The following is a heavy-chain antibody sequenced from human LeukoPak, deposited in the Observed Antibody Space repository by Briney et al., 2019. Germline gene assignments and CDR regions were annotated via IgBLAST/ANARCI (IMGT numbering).Heavy chain of an antibody. J-gene: IGHJ5*02. CDR2: IRYDGSNK. CDR1: GFTFSSYG. D-gene: IGHD2-2*01. CDR3: AKDGAPIVVVPAAPFDP. Sequence: PGGSLRLSCAASGFTFSSYGMHWVRQAPGKGLEWVAFIRYDGSNKYYADSVKGRFTISRDNSKNTLYLQMNSLRAEDTAVYYCAKDGAPIVVVPAAPFDPWGQGTLVTVSS. V-gene: IGHV3-30*02.